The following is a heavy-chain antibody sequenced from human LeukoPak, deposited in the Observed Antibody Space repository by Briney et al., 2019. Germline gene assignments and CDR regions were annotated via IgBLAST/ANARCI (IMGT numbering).Heavy chain of an antibody. Sequence: ASVKVSCKASGYTFTGYYMHWVRQAPGQGLEWMGWINPNSGGTNYAQKFQERVAITRDMSTSTAYMELSSLRSEDTAVYYCAAFREGADYYYYMDVWGKGTTVTVSS. CDR2: INPNSGGT. CDR3: AAFREGADYYYYMDV. J-gene: IGHJ6*03. CDR1: GYTFTGYY. V-gene: IGHV1-2*02. D-gene: IGHD1-26*01.